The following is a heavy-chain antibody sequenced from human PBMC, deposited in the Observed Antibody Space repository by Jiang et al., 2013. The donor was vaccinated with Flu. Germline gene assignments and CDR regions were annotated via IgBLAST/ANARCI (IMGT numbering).Heavy chain of an antibody. J-gene: IGHJ4*02. D-gene: IGHD3-10*01. CDR3: AKAGGAGSYYGGYDY. Sequence: GLVQPGRSLRLSCAASGIKFDDYAMHWVRQVPGKGLEWVSGISWNSGSIGYADSVKGRFTISRDNAKNSVYLQMNSLRAEDTALYHCAKAGGAGSYYGGYDYWGQGILVTVSS. CDR1: GIKFDDYA. V-gene: IGHV3-9*01. CDR2: ISWNSGSI.